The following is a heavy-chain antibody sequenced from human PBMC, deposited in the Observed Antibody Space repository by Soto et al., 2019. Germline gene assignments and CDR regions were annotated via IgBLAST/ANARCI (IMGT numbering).Heavy chain of an antibody. CDR2: MYYSGST. CDR3: AADTVTLYYYYYGMDV. D-gene: IGHD4-17*01. V-gene: IGHV4-39*01. Sequence: QLQLQESGPGLVKPSETLSLTCTVSGGSISSRSYYWGWIRQPPGKGLEWIGSMYYSGSTYYNPSLKSRVTISVDTSKNQFSLKLSSVTAADTAVYYCAADTVTLYYYYYGMDVWGQGPTVTVSS. J-gene: IGHJ6*02. CDR1: GGSISSRSYY.